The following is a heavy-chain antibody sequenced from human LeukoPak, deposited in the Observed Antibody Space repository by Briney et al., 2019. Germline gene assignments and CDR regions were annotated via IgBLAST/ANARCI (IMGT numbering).Heavy chain of an antibody. CDR2: IIPIFGTA. Sequence: SVKVSCKASGGTFSSYAISWVRQAPGQGLEWMGGIIPIFGTANYAQKFQGRVTITADESTSTAYMELSSLRSEDTAVYYCARVRSYGSGSYYSYSFDYWGQGTLVTVSS. CDR1: GGTFSSYA. CDR3: ARVRSYGSGSYYSYSFDY. J-gene: IGHJ4*02. D-gene: IGHD3-10*01. V-gene: IGHV1-69*13.